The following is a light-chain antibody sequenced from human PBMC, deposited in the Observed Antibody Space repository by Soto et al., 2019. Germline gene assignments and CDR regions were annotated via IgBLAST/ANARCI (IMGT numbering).Light chain of an antibody. V-gene: IGKV1-9*01. Sequence: DIQLTQSPSFLSASVGDRVTITCRASQGISSYLAWYQQKPGKAPKLLIYAASTLQSGVPSRFSGSGSGTEFTLTISSLQPEDFATYYCQQLNSYPRMYTFGQGTKLEI. J-gene: IGKJ2*01. CDR2: AAS. CDR3: QQLNSYPRMYT. CDR1: QGISSY.